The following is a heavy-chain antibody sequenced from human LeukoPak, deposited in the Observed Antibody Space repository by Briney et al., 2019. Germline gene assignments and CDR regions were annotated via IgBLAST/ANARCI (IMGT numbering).Heavy chain of an antibody. CDR2: IYDSGST. Sequence: PETLSLTCTVSGGSIRSSYYYWGWIRQPPGKGLEWIGSIYDSGSTYYNPSLKSRVTISVDTSKNQFSLKLNSVTAADTAVYYCAREGDGYNYVDYWGQGTLVTVSS. V-gene: IGHV4-39*02. CDR1: GGSIRSSYYY. D-gene: IGHD5-24*01. CDR3: AREGDGYNYVDY. J-gene: IGHJ4*02.